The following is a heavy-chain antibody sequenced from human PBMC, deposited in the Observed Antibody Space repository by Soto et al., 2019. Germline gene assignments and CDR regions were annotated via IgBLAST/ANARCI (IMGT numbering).Heavy chain of an antibody. CDR1: GDSLSSGRYY. J-gene: IGHJ5*02. Sequence: PSETLSLTCTVSGDSLSSGRYYWTWLRQPPGKGLEWIGYIYHVGTSKYNPSLNSRATISLDTSKSQFSLRLRSMTAADTAVYFCARESIVGDTKFDPWGHGTLVTVSS. CDR2: IYHVGTS. CDR3: ARESIVGDTKFDP. V-gene: IGHV4-61*01. D-gene: IGHD1-26*01.